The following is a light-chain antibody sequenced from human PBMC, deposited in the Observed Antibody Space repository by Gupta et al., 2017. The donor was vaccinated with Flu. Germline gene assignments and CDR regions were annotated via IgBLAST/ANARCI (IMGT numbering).Light chain of an antibody. Sequence: QVTDSPASLSASVGDRVTITCQTSQNIRTFLNWYQQKPGKAPNLLIYTASSLHSGVPSRFSGTGSGTEFTLTINTLQPEDFVMYYCQQTYTTPETFGQGTKVEIK. CDR1: QNIRTF. J-gene: IGKJ1*01. CDR2: TAS. CDR3: QQTYTTPET. V-gene: IGKV1-39*01.